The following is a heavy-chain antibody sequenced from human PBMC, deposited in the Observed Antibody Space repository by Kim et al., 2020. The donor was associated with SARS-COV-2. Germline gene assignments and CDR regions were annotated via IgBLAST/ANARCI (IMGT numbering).Heavy chain of an antibody. Sequence: ASVKVSCKASGYTFTSYYMHWVRQAPGQGLEWMGIINPSGGSTSYAQKFQGRVTMTRDTSTSTVYMELSSLRSEDTAVYYCARLRSYGSGTYYGMDVWGQGTTVTVSS. D-gene: IGHD3-10*01. V-gene: IGHV1-46*01. CDR3: ARLRSYGSGTYYGMDV. J-gene: IGHJ6*02. CDR1: GYTFTSYY. CDR2: INPSGGST.